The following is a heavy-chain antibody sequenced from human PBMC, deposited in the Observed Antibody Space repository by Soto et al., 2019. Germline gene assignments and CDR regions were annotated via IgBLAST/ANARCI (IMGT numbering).Heavy chain of an antibody. CDR2: ISSSGSTI. J-gene: IGHJ4*02. D-gene: IGHD6-19*01. CDR3: ARGRVSSGWYRSGYFDY. V-gene: IGHV3-21*04. CDR1: GFTFSTYT. Sequence: PGGSLRLSCAASGFTFSTYTMNWVRQAPGKGLEWVSSISSSGSTIYYADSVKGRFTISRDNAKNSLYLQMNSLRAEDTAVYYCARGRVSSGWYRSGYFDYWGQGTLVTVSS.